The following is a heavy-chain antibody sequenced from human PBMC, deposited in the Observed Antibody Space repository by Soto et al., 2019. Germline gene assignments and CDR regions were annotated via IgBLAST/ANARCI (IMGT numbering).Heavy chain of an antibody. V-gene: IGHV1-18*01. Sequence: QVHLVQSGAEVKKPGASVKVSCKASGYTFTSYGITWVRQAPGQGLERMGWLSAHNGNTDYAQKPQGRVIVTRETSTSTAYMELRSLRYDDTAVYYCARGRYGDYWGQGALVTVSS. CDR2: LSAHNGNT. J-gene: IGHJ4*02. D-gene: IGHD1-1*01. CDR1: GYTFTSYG. CDR3: ARGRYGDY.